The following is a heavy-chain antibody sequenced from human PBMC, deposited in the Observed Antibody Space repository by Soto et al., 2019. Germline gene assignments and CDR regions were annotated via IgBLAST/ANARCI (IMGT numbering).Heavy chain of an antibody. D-gene: IGHD3-22*01. CDR2: IWYDGSNK. J-gene: IGHJ6*02. CDR1: GFTFSSYG. CDR3: ARDSVVVVITTDYYYGMDV. Sequence: GGSLRLSCAASGFTFSSYGMHWVRQAPGKGLEWVAVIWYDGSNKYYADSVKGRFTISRDNSKNTLYLQMNSLRAEDTAVYYCARDSVVVVITTDYYYGMDVWGQGTTVTVSS. V-gene: IGHV3-33*01.